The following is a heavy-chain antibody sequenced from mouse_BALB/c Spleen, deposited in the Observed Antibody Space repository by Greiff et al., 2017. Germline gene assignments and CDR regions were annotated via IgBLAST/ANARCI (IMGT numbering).Heavy chain of an antibody. J-gene: IGHJ4*01. CDR2: ISYSGST. CDR1: GYSITSDYA. Sequence: DVKLQESGPGLVKPSQSLSLTCTVTGYSITSDYAWNWIRQFPGNKLEWMGYISYSGSTSYNPSLKSRISITRDTSKNQFFLQLNSVTTEDTATYYCAGGAMDYWGQGTSVTVSS. CDR3: AGGAMDY. V-gene: IGHV3-2*02.